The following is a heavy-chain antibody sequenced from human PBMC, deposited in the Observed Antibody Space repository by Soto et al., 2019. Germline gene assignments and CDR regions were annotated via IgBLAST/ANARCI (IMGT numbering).Heavy chain of an antibody. D-gene: IGHD3-16*02. CDR1: GGSISSSNW. CDR2: IYHSGST. Sequence: KTSETLSLTCAVSGGSISSSNWWSWVRQPPGKGLEWIGEIYHSGSTNYNPSLKSRVTISVDKSKNQFSLKLSSVTAADTAVYYCARSLRSLNYYGMDVWGQGTTVTVSS. J-gene: IGHJ6*02. V-gene: IGHV4-4*02. CDR3: ARSLRSLNYYGMDV.